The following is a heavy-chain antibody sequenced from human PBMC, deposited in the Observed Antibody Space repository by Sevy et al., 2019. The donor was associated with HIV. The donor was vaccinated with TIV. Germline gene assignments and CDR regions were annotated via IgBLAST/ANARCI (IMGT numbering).Heavy chain of an antibody. J-gene: IGHJ4*02. D-gene: IGHD1-1*01. CDR1: GFNFYIYW. Sequence: GGSLSLSCAASGFNFYIYWIHWVRQAPGKGLVWVSRINSDGGSTSHADSVKGRFTISRDNAKNTVYLQMSSLRAEDTAVYYCARGTAGTFDYWGQRTLVTVSS. V-gene: IGHV3-74*01. CDR2: INSDGGST. CDR3: ARGTAGTFDY.